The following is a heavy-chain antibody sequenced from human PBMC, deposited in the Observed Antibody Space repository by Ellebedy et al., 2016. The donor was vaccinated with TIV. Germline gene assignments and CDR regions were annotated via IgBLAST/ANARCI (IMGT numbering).Heavy chain of an antibody. CDR3: AASESADSDY. J-gene: IGHJ4*02. Sequence: MPSETLSLTCTVSGGSISSYYWSWIRQPPGKGLEWIGYIYYSGSSNYNPSLKSRVTMSIDTSKNQFSLKMSSVTAADTAVYYCAASESADSDYWGPGTLVTVSS. CDR2: IYYSGSS. V-gene: IGHV4-59*01. D-gene: IGHD2-2*01. CDR1: GGSISSYY.